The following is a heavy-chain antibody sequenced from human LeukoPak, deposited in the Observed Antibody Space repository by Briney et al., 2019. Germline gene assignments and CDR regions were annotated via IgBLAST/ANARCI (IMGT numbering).Heavy chain of an antibody. Sequence: PSATLSLTCAVYGGSFSGYYWSWIRPPPGKGLEWIGEINHSGSTNYNPSLKSRVTISVDTSKNQFSLKLSSVTAADTAVYYCARGAADHFDYWGQGTLVTVSS. J-gene: IGHJ4*02. CDR2: INHSGST. V-gene: IGHV4-34*01. CDR1: GGSFSGYY. D-gene: IGHD6-13*01. CDR3: ARGAADHFDY.